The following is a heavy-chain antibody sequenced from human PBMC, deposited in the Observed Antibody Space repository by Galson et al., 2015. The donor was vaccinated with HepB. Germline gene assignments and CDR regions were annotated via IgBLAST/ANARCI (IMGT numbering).Heavy chain of an antibody. V-gene: IGHV1-3*01. Sequence: SVKVSCKASGYTFTSYAMHWVRQAPGQRLEWMGWINAGNGNTKYSQKFQGRVTITRDTSTSTAYMELSSLRSEDTAVHYCARGTIFGVVISYGMDVWGQGTTVTVSS. CDR3: ARGTIFGVVISYGMDV. J-gene: IGHJ6*02. CDR2: INAGNGNT. D-gene: IGHD3-3*01. CDR1: GYTFTSYA.